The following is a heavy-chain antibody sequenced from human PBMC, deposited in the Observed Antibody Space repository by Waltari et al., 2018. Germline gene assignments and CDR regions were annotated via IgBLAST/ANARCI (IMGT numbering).Heavy chain of an antibody. Sequence: QVQLQASGPGLVKPSETLSLTCTVPGGSIRSYSGTWIRQPPGKGLEWIGYIYYSGSTNYNPSLKSRVTISVDTSKNQFSLKLSSVTAADTAVYYCARGLSTYYYDSSGYYCDYWGQGTLVTVSS. D-gene: IGHD3-22*01. CDR2: IYYSGST. V-gene: IGHV4-59*01. CDR1: GGSIRSYS. J-gene: IGHJ4*02. CDR3: ARGLSTYYYDSSGYYCDY.